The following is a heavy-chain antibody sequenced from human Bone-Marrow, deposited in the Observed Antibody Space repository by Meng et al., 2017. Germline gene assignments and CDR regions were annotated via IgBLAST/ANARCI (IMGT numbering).Heavy chain of an antibody. Sequence: VQVWGVGVGWVQPAGPLWLSCAVSGFTFSTYNMHWGRQAPGKGLVGVSRIKDDGSSTTYTDSVRGRFTISRDNAKNTLYLQMNSLRAEDTAVYYCARDLNWVVWDYWGQGTLVTVSS. CDR1: GFTFSTYN. V-gene: IGHV3-74*01. CDR2: IKDDGSST. D-gene: IGHD3/OR15-3a*01. J-gene: IGHJ4*02. CDR3: ARDLNWVVWDY.